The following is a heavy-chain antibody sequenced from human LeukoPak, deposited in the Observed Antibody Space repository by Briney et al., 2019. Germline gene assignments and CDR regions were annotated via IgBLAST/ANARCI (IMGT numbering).Heavy chain of an antibody. D-gene: IGHD5-18*01. CDR2: ISPDGITT. CDR1: GFTFDNSW. Sequence: GGSLRLSCAASGFTFDNSWIHWVRQGPGRGLVWVSRISPDGITTNYADSVKGRFTISRDNAMNTLYLQMNSLRAEDTALYYCAKAGGYSYGPFDYWGQGTLVTVSS. V-gene: IGHV3-74*01. J-gene: IGHJ4*02. CDR3: AKAGGYSYGPFDY.